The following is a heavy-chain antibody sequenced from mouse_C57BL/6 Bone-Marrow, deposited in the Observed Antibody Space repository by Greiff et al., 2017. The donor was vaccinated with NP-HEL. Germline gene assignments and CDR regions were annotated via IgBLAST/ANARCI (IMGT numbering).Heavy chain of an antibody. CDR2: IRNKANGYTT. D-gene: IGHD2-5*01. Sequence: EVKLMESGGGLVQPGGSLSLSCAASGFTFTDYYMSWVRQPPGKALAWLGFIRNKANGYTTEYSASVKGRFTISRDNSQSILYLQMNALRAEDSATYYCARCRRYSNPYYYAMDYWGQGTSVTVSS. CDR3: ARCRRYSNPYYYAMDY. J-gene: IGHJ4*01. V-gene: IGHV7-3*01. CDR1: GFTFTDYY.